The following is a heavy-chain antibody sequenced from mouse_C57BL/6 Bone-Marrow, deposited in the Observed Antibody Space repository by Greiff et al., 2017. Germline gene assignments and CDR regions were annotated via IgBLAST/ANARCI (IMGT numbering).Heavy chain of an antibody. D-gene: IGHD2-1*01. CDR1: GYTFTRYG. CDR2: IYPRSGNT. CDR3: ARGGEGYYGNFLFAY. J-gene: IGHJ3*01. Sequence: QVQLQQSGAELARPGASVKLSCKASGYTFTRYGISWVKQRTGQGLEWIGEIYPRSGNTYYNEKFKGKATLTADKSSSTAYMALRSLTSEDSAVYFCARGGEGYYGNFLFAYWGQGTLVTVSA. V-gene: IGHV1-81*01.